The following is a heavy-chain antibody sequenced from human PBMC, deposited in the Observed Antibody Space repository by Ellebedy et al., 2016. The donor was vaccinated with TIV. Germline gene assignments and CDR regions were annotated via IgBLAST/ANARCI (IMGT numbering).Heavy chain of an antibody. CDR1: GFFFSDYC. V-gene: IGHV3-21*01. J-gene: IGHJ4*02. CDR3: ARDFSSSSPY. D-gene: IGHD6-6*01. Sequence: GGSLRLXXSASGFFFSDYCMNWVRQAPGKGLEWVSSISSGSTYIFYADSVKGRFTISRDNPTDSLYLQMNSLRAEDTAVYYCARDFSSSSPYWGQGTLVTVSS. CDR2: ISSGSTYI.